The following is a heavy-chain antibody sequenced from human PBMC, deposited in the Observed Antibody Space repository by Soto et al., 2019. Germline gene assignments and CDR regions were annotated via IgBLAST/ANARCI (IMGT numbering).Heavy chain of an antibody. J-gene: IGHJ4*02. CDR3: AKALGGYSGYDYFDY. Sequence: GGSLRLSCAASGFTFSSYGMHWVRQAPGKGLEWVAVISYDGSNKYYADSVKGRFTISRDNSKNTLYLQMNSLRAEDTAVYYCAKALGGYSGYDYFDYWGQGTLVTVSS. CDR2: ISYDGSNK. D-gene: IGHD5-12*01. CDR1: GFTFSSYG. V-gene: IGHV3-30*18.